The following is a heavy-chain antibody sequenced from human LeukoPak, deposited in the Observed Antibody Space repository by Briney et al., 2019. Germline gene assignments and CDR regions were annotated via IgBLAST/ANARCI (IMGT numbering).Heavy chain of an antibody. CDR2: IYYSGST. Sequence: SETLSLTCAGPGGSISGYYWSWIRQPPGKGLQWIGYIYYSGSTNYNPSLKSRVTISVDTSKNQFSLNLKSVTAADTAVYYCARGRWNFDYWGQGTLVTVSS. CDR3: ARGRWNFDY. D-gene: IGHD4-23*01. J-gene: IGHJ4*02. CDR1: GGSISGYY. V-gene: IGHV4-59*01.